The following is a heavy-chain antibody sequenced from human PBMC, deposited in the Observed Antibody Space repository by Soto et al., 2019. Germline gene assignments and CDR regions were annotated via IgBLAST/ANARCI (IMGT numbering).Heavy chain of an antibody. D-gene: IGHD2-2*01. Sequence: ASVKVSCKASGYIFSNYGISWMRQVPGQGLEWMGWVSVYNGKSNYTQKFQGRVTISRDNSRTTLYLQMNSLRVEDTALYYCVRKYPGTRPFDYWGQGTLVTVSS. CDR3: VRKYPGTRPFDY. CDR1: GYIFSNYG. CDR2: VSVYNGKS. V-gene: IGHV1-18*01. J-gene: IGHJ4*01.